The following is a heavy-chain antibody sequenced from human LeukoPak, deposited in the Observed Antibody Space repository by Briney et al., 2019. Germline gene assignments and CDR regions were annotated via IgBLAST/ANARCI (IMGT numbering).Heavy chain of an antibody. Sequence: SETLSLTCTVSGGSISGHYWSWIRQPAGKEPEWIGRVHTTGGTNYNPSLKSRLTMSVDTSKNQFSLHLTSVTAADTAVYYCARPASEAAGYWYFDLWGRGTLVTVSS. J-gene: IGHJ2*01. CDR3: ARPASEAAGYWYFDL. CDR2: VHTTGGT. CDR1: GGSISGHY. D-gene: IGHD6-13*01. V-gene: IGHV4-4*07.